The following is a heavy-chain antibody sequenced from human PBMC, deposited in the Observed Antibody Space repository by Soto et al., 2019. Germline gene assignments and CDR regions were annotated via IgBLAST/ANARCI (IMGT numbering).Heavy chain of an antibody. CDR3: AKMRDTAMVFYFDY. Sequence: SGGSLRLSCAASGFTFSSYAMSWVRQAPGKGLEWVSAISGSGGSTYYADSVKGRFTISRDNSKDTLYLQMNSLRAEDTAVYYCAKMRDTAMVFYFDYWGQGTLVTVSS. J-gene: IGHJ4*02. D-gene: IGHD5-18*01. CDR2: ISGSGGST. V-gene: IGHV3-23*01. CDR1: GFTFSSYA.